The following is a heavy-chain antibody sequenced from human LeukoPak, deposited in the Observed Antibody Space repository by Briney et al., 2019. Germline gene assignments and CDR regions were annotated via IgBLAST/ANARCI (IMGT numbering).Heavy chain of an antibody. CDR2: ISSSGSTI. Sequence: GGSLRLSCAASGFTFSDYYMSWIRQAPGKGLEWVSYISSSGSTIYYADSMKGRFTISRDNAKNSLYLQMNSLRDEDTAVYYCAGCSSTSCYTYPFDYWGQGTLVTVSS. V-gene: IGHV3-11*04. CDR3: AGCSSTSCYTYPFDY. D-gene: IGHD2-2*02. J-gene: IGHJ4*02. CDR1: GFTFSDYY.